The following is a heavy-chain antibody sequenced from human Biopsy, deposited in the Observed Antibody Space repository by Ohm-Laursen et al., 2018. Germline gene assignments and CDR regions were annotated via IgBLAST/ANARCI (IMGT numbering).Heavy chain of an antibody. J-gene: IGHJ3*02. V-gene: IGHV4-59*01. CDR3: AREAIGVATAFDI. CDR1: GVSISTYY. D-gene: IGHD5-12*01. Sequence: PSDTPSLTCTVSGVSISTYYWSWIRQPPGRGLEWIAYIYYSGSTDYNPSLKSRVTISLDTSKNQFSLKLSSVTAADTAIYYCAREAIGVATAFDIWGQGTMATVSS. CDR2: IYYSGST.